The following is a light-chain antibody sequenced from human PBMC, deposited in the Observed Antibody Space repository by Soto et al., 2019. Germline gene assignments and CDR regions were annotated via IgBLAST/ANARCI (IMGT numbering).Light chain of an antibody. CDR2: RAS. Sequence: DIQMTQSPSSVSASVGDRVTTTCRASQGITSWLAWYQQKPGQAPKLLIYRASNLQSGVPSRFSGSGSGTDFTLTISGLQPADFATYYCQQTTTFPLTFGGGTKVEIK. V-gene: IGKV1-12*01. CDR3: QQTTTFPLT. CDR1: QGITSW. J-gene: IGKJ4*01.